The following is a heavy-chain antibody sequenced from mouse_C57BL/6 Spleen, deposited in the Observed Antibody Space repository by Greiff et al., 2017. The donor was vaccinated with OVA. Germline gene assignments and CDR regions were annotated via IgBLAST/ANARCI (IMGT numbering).Heavy chain of an antibody. CDR1: GYTFTDYE. D-gene: IGHD1-1*01. CDR3: TRGGYGTAWFAY. CDR2: IDPETGGT. V-gene: IGHV1-15*01. Sequence: QVQLKQSGAELVRPGASVTLSCKASGYTFTDYEMHWVKQTPVHGLEWIGAIDPETGGTAYNQKFKGKAILTADKSSSTAYMELRSLTSEDSAVYYWTRGGYGTAWFAYWGQGTLVTVSA. J-gene: IGHJ3*01.